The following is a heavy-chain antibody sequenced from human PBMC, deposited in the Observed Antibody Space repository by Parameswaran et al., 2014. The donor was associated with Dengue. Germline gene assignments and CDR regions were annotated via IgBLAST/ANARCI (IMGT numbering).Heavy chain of an antibody. Sequence: SETLSLTCTVSGGSISSYYWSWIRQPPGKGLEWIAYIYDSGSTKYNPSLKSRVTISVDTTKNQFSLNLSSVTAADTAVYYCARHTMYYDSTGFDYWGQGTLVTVSS. CDR1: GGSISSYY. CDR3: ARHTMYYDSTGFDY. D-gene: IGHD3-22*01. J-gene: IGHJ4*02. CDR2: IYDSGST. V-gene: IGHV4-59*08.